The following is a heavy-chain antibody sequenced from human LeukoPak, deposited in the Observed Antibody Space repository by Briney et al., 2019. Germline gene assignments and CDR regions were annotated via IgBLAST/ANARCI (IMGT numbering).Heavy chain of an antibody. CDR1: GFTFSSYG. CDR3: ARDGSGSYNPGEIGAFDI. J-gene: IGHJ3*02. V-gene: IGHV3-33*01. D-gene: IGHD3-10*01. Sequence: GGSLRLSCAASGFTFSSYGMHWVRQAPGKGLEWVAVIWYDGSNKYYADSVKGRFTISRDNSKNTLYLQMNSLRAEDTAVYYCARDGSGSYNPGEIGAFDIWGQGTMVTVSS. CDR2: IWYDGSNK.